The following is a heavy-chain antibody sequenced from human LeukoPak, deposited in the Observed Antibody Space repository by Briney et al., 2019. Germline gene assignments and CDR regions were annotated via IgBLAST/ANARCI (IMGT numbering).Heavy chain of an antibody. CDR1: GGSINSSSYY. Sequence: ETLSLTCTVSGGSINSSSYYWGWIRQAPGKGLEWVANTKEDGGEKYYVDSVKGRFTISRDNAENSLYLQMNSLRAEDTAVYYCARRSVAGSLDYWGQGTLVTVSS. V-gene: IGHV3-7*01. D-gene: IGHD6-19*01. CDR2: TKEDGGEK. CDR3: ARRSVAGSLDY. J-gene: IGHJ4*02.